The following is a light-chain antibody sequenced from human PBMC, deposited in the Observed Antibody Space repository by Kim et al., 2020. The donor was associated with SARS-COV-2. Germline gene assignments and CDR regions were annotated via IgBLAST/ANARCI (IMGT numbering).Light chain of an antibody. V-gene: IGLV2-8*01. CDR1: SSDVGGYNY. J-gene: IGLJ3*02. CDR2: EVS. Sequence: QSALTQPPSASGSLGQSVTISCTGTSSDVGGYNYVSWYQQHPGKAPKLMIYEVSQRPSGVPDRFSGSKSGNTASLSVSGLQAEDEADYYCSSYAGSSWVFGGGTHLTVL. CDR3: SSYAGSSWV.